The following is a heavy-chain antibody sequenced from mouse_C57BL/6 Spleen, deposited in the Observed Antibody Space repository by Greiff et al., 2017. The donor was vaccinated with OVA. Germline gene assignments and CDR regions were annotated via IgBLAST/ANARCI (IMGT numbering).Heavy chain of an antibody. CDR1: GFTFSDYG. CDR3: ARRYSNWENYLDY. D-gene: IGHD2-5*01. V-gene: IGHV5-17*01. Sequence: EVQLVESGGGLVKPGGSLKLSCAASGFTFSDYGMHWVRQAPEKGLEWVAYISSGSSTIYYADTVKGRFTISRDNAKNTLFLQMTSLRSEDTAMYYCARRYSNWENYLDYWGQGTTLTVSS. J-gene: IGHJ2*01. CDR2: ISSGSSTI.